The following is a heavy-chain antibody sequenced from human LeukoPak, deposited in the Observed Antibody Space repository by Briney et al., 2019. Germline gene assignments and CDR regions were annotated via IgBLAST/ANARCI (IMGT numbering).Heavy chain of an antibody. Sequence: GGSLRLSCAASGFTFSSYEMNWVRQAPGKGLEWVSYISSSGSTIYYADSVKGRFTISRDNAKNSLYLQMNSLRAEDTAVYYCAVRYNGSWYLFDYWGQGTLVTVSS. CDR3: AVRYNGSWYLFDY. V-gene: IGHV3-48*03. D-gene: IGHD6-13*01. J-gene: IGHJ4*02. CDR1: GFTFSSYE. CDR2: ISSSGSTI.